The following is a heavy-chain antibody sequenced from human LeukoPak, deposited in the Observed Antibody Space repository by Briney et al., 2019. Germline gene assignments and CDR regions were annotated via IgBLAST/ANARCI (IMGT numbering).Heavy chain of an antibody. CDR1: GFTFSSYA. J-gene: IGHJ4*02. CDR3: AREGCSSTSCYWNFDY. V-gene: IGHV3-23*01. Sequence: GGSLRLSCAASGFTFSSYAMSWVRQAPGKGLEWVSAISGSGGSTYYADSVKGRFTISRDNPKNTLYLQMNSLRAEDTAVYYCAREGCSSTSCYWNFDYWGQGTLVTVSS. CDR2: ISGSGGST. D-gene: IGHD2-2*01.